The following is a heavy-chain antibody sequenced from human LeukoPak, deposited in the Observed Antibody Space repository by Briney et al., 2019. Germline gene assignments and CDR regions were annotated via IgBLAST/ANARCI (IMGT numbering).Heavy chain of an antibody. CDR2: IYIGGGT. D-gene: IGHD4-11*01. V-gene: IGHV4-4*07. Sequence: PSGTLSLTCTVSGGSMVPYYWSWFRQPAGKGLEWLGHIYIGGGTKYNPSLKSRVTVSIDRSMNQFSLRLTSVTAADTAVYYCARQGRIPGHAVPVPDGPATEYSYYYMDVWGNGTTVTVSS. CDR1: GGSMVPYY. CDR3: ARQGRIPGHAVPVPDGPATEYSYYYMDV. J-gene: IGHJ6*03.